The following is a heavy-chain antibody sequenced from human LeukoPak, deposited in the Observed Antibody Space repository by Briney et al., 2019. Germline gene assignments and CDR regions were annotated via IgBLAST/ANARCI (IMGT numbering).Heavy chain of an antibody. J-gene: IGHJ3*02. CDR2: IHSGGST. CDR1: GFTVSSNY. Sequence: GGSLRLSCAASGFTVSSNYMSWVRQAPGKGLEWVSVIHSGGSTYYADSVKGRFTISRDNSKNTLYLQMNSLRAEDTAVYYCARPQPRPLGAFDIWGQGTMVTVSS. CDR3: ARPQPRPLGAFDI. V-gene: IGHV3-66*02. D-gene: IGHD2-2*01.